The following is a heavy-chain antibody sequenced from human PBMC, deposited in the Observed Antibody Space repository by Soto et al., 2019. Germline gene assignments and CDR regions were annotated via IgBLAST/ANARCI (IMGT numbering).Heavy chain of an antibody. CDR1: GFTFSSYE. CDR2: ISSSGSTI. CDR3: AREGKYSSSWYRPHYYYYGMDV. D-gene: IGHD6-13*01. V-gene: IGHV3-48*03. Sequence: GGSLRLSCAASGFTFSSYEMNWVRQAPGKGLEWVSYISSSGSTIYYADSVKGRFTISRDNAKNSLYLQMNSLRAEDTAVYYCAREGKYSSSWYRPHYYYYGMDVWGQGTTVTVSS. J-gene: IGHJ6*02.